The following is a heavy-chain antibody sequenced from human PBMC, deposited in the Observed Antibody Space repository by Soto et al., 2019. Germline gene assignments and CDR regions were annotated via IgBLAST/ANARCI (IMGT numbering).Heavy chain of an antibody. J-gene: IGHJ4*02. V-gene: IGHV4-39*01. D-gene: IGHD5-18*01. CDR2: IYYSGST. Sequence: PSETLSLTCTVSGGSISSSSYYWGWIRQPPGKGLEWIGSIYYSGSTYYNPSLKSRVTISVDTSKNQFSLKLSSVTAADTAVYDCASSLWGYSYGRRLAYFDYWGQGTLVTVS. CDR3: ASSLWGYSYGRRLAYFDY. CDR1: GGSISSSSYY.